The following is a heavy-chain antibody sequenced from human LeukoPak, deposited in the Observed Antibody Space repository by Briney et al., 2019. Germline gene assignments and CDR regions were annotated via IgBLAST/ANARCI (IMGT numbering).Heavy chain of an antibody. D-gene: IGHD1-7*01. CDR3: ARAYNWNYSSNNWFGP. J-gene: IGHJ5*02. Sequence: SETLSLTCTVSGGSISSYYWSWIRQPAGKGLEWIGRIYTSGSTNYNPSLKSRVTMSVDTSKNQFSLKLSSVTAADTAVYYCARAYNWNYSSNNWFGPWGQGTLVTVSS. CDR2: IYTSGST. CDR1: GGSISSYY. V-gene: IGHV4-4*07.